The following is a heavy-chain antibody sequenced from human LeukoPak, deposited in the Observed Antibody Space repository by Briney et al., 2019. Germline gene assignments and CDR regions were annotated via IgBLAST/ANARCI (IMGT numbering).Heavy chain of an antibody. CDR3: ARASIAAAGGFDY. J-gene: IGHJ4*02. CDR1: GFTFSSYS. Sequence: GGSLRLSCAASGFTFSSYSMNWVRQAPGKGLEWVSSISSSSSYIYYADSVKGRFTISRDNAKNSLYLQMNSLRAEDTAVYYCARASIAAAGGFDYWGQGTLVTVSS. D-gene: IGHD6-13*01. CDR2: ISSSSSYI. V-gene: IGHV3-21*01.